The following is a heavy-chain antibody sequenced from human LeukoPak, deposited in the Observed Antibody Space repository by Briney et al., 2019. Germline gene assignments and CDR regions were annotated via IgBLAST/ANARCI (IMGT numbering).Heavy chain of an antibody. CDR1: GYTFTSYD. CDR3: AGGGYCSGGSCY. Sequence: ASVRVSCKASGYTFTSYDINWVRQATGQGLEWMGWMNPNSGNTGYAQKFQGRVTMTRNTSISTAYMELSSLRSEDTAVYYCAGGGYCSGGSCYWGQGTLVTVSS. CDR2: MNPNSGNT. J-gene: IGHJ4*02. V-gene: IGHV1-8*02. D-gene: IGHD2-15*01.